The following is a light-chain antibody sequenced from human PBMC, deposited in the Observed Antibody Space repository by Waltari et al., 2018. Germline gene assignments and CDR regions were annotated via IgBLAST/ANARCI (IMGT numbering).Light chain of an antibody. CDR1: QSVGKY. CDR3: QHHVRLPAT. Sequence: IVLTQSPGTLSLSPGERATLSCRASQSVGKYLAWYQQKPGQAPRLLIYGASSRAAGIPDRFSGSGSGADFSLTISRLEPEDLAVYYCQHHVRLPATFGQGTKVE. V-gene: IGKV3-20*01. CDR2: GAS. J-gene: IGKJ1*01.